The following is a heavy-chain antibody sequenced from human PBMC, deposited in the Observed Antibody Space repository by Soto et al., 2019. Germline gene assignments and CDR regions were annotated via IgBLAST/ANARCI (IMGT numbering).Heavy chain of an antibody. J-gene: IGHJ3*01. D-gene: IGHD3-10*01. V-gene: IGHV4-59*01. CDR3: ARRYGSAFDF. CDR2: IYYSGST. Sequence: SETLSLTCTVSGGSISSYYWSWIRQPPGKGLEWIGYIYYSGSTNYNPSLKSRVTISVDTSKNQFSLKLSSVTAADTAVYYCARRYGSAFDFSGQGTMVTVSS. CDR1: GGSISSYY.